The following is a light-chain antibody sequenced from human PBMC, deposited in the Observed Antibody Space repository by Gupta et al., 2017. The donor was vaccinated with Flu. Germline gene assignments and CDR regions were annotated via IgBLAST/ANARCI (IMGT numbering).Light chain of an antibody. CDR3: QQYQSPPLT. CDR2: WAS. CDR1: QSVLYSSNNKNN. V-gene: IGKV4-1*01. J-gene: IGKJ4*01. Sequence: DIVMTQSPDSLAVSLVERATINCKSSQSVLYSSNNKNNLAWYQQKPGQPPKLLIYWASSRDSGVPDRFSGSGSGTDFTLTISSLQAEDVAVYYCQQYQSPPLTFGGGTKVIIK.